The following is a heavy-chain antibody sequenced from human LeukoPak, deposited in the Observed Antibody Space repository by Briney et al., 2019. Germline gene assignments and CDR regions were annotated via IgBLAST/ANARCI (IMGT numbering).Heavy chain of an antibody. Sequence: GGSLRLSCAASGFTFSSYEMNWVRQAPGKGLEWVSYISSSGSTIYYADSVKGRFTISRDNAKNSLYLQMNSLRAEDTAVYYCARRDSYYYYYYMDVWGKGTTVTVSS. CDR2: ISSSGSTI. CDR1: GFTFSSYE. V-gene: IGHV3-48*03. CDR3: ARRDSYYYYYYMDV. D-gene: IGHD3/OR15-3a*01. J-gene: IGHJ6*03.